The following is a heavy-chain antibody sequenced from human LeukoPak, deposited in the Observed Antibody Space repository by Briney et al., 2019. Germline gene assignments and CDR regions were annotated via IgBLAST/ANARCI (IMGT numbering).Heavy chain of an antibody. Sequence: SETLSLTCAVYGGSFSGYYWSWIRQPPGKGLEWIGEINHSGSTNYNPSPKSRVTISVDTSKNQFSLKLSSVTAADTAVYYCARELAYYDFWSGYSDNKYYFDYWGQGTLVTVSS. V-gene: IGHV4-34*01. CDR2: INHSGST. CDR1: GGSFSGYY. D-gene: IGHD3-3*01. J-gene: IGHJ4*02. CDR3: ARELAYYDFWSGYSDNKYYFDY.